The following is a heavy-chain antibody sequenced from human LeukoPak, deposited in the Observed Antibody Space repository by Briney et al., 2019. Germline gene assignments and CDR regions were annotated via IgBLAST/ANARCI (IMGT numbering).Heavy chain of an antibody. D-gene: IGHD3-16*02. Sequence: SVKVSCKSSVYTLTGYYMHCVRHASGQGLEGMGWNNPNSGGTNYAQKFQGRVTMTRDTSISTAYMELSRLRSDDTAVYYCARDYVWGSYRSPLDYWGQGTLVTVSS. CDR3: ARDYVWGSYRSPLDY. V-gene: IGHV1-2*02. CDR2: NNPNSGGT. J-gene: IGHJ4*02. CDR1: VYTLTGYY.